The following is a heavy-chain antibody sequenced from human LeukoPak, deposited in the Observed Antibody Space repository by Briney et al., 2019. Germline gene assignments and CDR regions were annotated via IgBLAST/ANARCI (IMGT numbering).Heavy chain of an antibody. J-gene: IGHJ4*02. CDR2: MNPNSGNT. CDR3: ARAEKYISSGIDY. D-gene: IGHD6-6*01. CDR1: GYTFTSYD. Sequence: ASVKVSCKASGYTFTSYDINWVRQATGQGLEWMGWMNPNSGNTGYAQKFQGRVTMTTDTSTSTAYMELRSLRSDDTAVYYCARAEKYISSGIDYWGQGTLVTVSS. V-gene: IGHV1-8*01.